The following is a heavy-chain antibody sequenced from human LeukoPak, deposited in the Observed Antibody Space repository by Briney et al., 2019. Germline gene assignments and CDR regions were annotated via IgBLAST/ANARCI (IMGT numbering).Heavy chain of an antibody. V-gene: IGHV3-30*18. CDR3: AKDDHSSGYLFDY. J-gene: IGHJ4*02. Sequence: GGSLRLSCVASGFTFNTYAMHWVRQAPGKGLEWVAVISYDGSNKYYADSVKGRFTISRDNSKNTLYLQMNSLRAEDTAVYYCAKDDHSSGYLFDYWGQGTLVTVSS. D-gene: IGHD3-22*01. CDR2: ISYDGSNK. CDR1: GFTFNTYA.